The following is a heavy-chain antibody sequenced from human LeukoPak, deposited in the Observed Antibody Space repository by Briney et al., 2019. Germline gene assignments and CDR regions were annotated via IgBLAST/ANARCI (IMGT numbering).Heavy chain of an antibody. CDR2: ISYDGNNK. CDR3: ARGYCSSTSCYNLFDY. D-gene: IGHD2-2*02. J-gene: IGHJ4*02. CDR1: GFTFSNYA. V-gene: IGHV3-30-3*01. Sequence: PGGSLRLSCAASGFTFSNYAMHWVRQAPGKGLEWVALISYDGNNKYYADSVKGRFTISRDNSKNTLYLQMNSLRAEDTAVYYCARGYCSSTSCYNLFDYWGQGTLVTVSS.